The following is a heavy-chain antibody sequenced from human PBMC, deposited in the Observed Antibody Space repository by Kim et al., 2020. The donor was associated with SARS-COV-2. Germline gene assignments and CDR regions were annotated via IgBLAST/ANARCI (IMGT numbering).Heavy chain of an antibody. D-gene: IGHD2-2*01. J-gene: IGHJ6*02. V-gene: IGHV3-11*06. CDR2: ISSSSSYT. CDR1: GFTFSDYY. CDR3: ARGSRGVVPFYGMDV. Sequence: GGSLRLSCAASGFTFSDYYMSWIRQAPGKGLEWVSYISSSSSYTNYADSVKGRFTISRDNAKNSLYLQMNSLRAEDTAVYYCARGSRGVVPFYGMDVWGQGTTVTVSS.